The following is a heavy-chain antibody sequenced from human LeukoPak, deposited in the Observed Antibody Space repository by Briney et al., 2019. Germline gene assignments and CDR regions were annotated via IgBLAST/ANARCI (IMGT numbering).Heavy chain of an antibody. V-gene: IGHV3-7*01. CDR1: GFTFSNYW. D-gene: IGHD2-8*01. CDR3: TRDRMRANWFDP. CDR2: IKQDGSEK. J-gene: IGHJ5*02. Sequence: GGSLRLSCAASGFTFSNYWMTWVRQAPGKGLEWVANIKQDGSEKNYVDSVKGRFTISRDNAKNSLYLQMSSLRAEDTAVYFCTRDRMRANWFDPWGQGTLVIVSS.